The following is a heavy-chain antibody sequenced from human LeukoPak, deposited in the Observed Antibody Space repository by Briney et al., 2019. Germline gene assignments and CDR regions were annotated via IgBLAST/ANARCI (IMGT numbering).Heavy chain of an antibody. CDR2: ISGSGGST. Sequence: GGSLRLSCAASGFTFSSYAMSWVRQAPGKGLEWVSAISGSGGSTYYADSVKGRFTISRDDSKNTLYLQMYSLKTEDTAVYYCTTDVDSSGYYYDYWGQGTLVTVSS. V-gene: IGHV3-23*01. CDR3: TTDVDSSGYYYDY. D-gene: IGHD3-22*01. J-gene: IGHJ4*02. CDR1: GFTFSSYA.